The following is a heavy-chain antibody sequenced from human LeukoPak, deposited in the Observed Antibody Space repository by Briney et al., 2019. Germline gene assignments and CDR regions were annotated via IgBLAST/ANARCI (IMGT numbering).Heavy chain of an antibody. CDR2: IYSGGST. CDR3: NYDFWSGNDY. V-gene: IGHV3-53*01. D-gene: IGHD3-3*01. J-gene: IGHJ4*02. Sequence: GGSLRLSCAASGFTFSNYAMSWVRQAPGKGLEWVSVIYSGGSTYYADSVKGRFTISRDNSKNTLYLQMNSLRAEDTAVYYCNYDFWSGNDYWGQGTLVTVSS. CDR1: GFTFSNYA.